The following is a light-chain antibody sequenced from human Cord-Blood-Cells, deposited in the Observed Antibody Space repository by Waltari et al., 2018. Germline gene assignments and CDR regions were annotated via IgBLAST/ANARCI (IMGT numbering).Light chain of an antibody. J-gene: IGLJ2*01. CDR1: SSDVGGYND. CDR2: DVS. Sequence: QSALTQPRSVSGSPGPSVTISCTGTSSDVGGYNDVSWYQQHPGKAPKLMIYDVSKRPSGVPDRFSGSKSGNTASLTISGLQAEDEADYYCCSYAGSYTFVFGGGTKLTVL. CDR3: CSYAGSYTFV. V-gene: IGLV2-11*01.